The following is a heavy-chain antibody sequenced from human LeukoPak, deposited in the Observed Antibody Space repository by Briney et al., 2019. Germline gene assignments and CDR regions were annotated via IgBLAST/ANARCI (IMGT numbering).Heavy chain of an antibody. V-gene: IGHV1-69*05. CDR1: GGTFSSYA. J-gene: IGHJ5*02. Sequence: ASVKVSCKASGGTFSSYAISWVRQAPGQGLEWMGGTIPIFGTANYAQKFQGRVTITTDESTSTAYMELSSLRSEDTAVYYCARTRSNYGYWFDPWGQGTLVTVSS. CDR3: ARTRSNYGYWFDP. D-gene: IGHD4-11*01. CDR2: TIPIFGTA.